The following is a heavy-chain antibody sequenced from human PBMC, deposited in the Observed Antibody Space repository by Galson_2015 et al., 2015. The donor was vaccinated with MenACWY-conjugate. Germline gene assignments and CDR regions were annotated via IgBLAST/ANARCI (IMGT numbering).Heavy chain of an antibody. D-gene: IGHD1-1*01. CDR1: GFTFSGYY. CDR3: ARETTYSHGK. J-gene: IGHJ4*02. V-gene: IGHV3-11*06. Sequence: SLRLSCAASGFTFSGYYMSWMRQAPGKGLECVSYISTTGSSTNYADSVKGRFTISRDNAKNSLYLQMNNLRAEDTAVYYCARETTYSHGKWGQGTLVTVSS. CDR2: ISTTGSST.